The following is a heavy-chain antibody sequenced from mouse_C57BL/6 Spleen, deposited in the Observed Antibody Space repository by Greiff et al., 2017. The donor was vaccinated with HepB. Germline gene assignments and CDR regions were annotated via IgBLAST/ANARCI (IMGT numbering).Heavy chain of an antibody. CDR3: ARGGTTVVEEGYYFDY. D-gene: IGHD1-1*01. V-gene: IGHV1-54*01. J-gene: IGHJ2*01. CDR2: INPGSGGT. Sequence: QVQLQQSGAELVRPGTSVKVSCKASGYAFTNYLIEWVKQRPGQGLEWIGVINPGSGGTNYNEKFKGKATLTADKSSSTAYMQLSSLTSEDSAVYFCARGGTTVVEEGYYFDYWGQGTTLTVSS. CDR1: GYAFTNYL.